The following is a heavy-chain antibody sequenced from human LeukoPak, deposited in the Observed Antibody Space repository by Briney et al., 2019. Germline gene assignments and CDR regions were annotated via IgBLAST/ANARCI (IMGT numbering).Heavy chain of an antibody. CDR2: SGSGGSP. CDR1: GFTFTNYA. CDR3: AKGSSGWYPGFDY. D-gene: IGHD6-19*01. Sequence: GGSLRLSCAASGFTFTNYAMNWVRQAPGKGLEWVSTSGSGGSPFYADSVKGRFTISRDNSRNTLYLQMSSLRVEDTAVYYCAKGSSGWYPGFDYWGQGILVTVSS. J-gene: IGHJ4*02. V-gene: IGHV3-23*01.